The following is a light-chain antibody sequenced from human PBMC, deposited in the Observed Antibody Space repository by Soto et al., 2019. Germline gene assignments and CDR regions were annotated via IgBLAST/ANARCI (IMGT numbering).Light chain of an antibody. CDR3: QQYNSYSQT. CDR1: QDIGRW. CDR2: EAS. J-gene: IGKJ1*01. V-gene: IGKV1-5*01. Sequence: DIQMTQSPSSVSASVGDRVTFTCRASQDIGRWLAWYQQKPGKAPNLLIYEASKLRSGVPSRFSGSGSGTEFTLTISSLQPDDFATYYCQQYNSYSQTFGQGTKVDIK.